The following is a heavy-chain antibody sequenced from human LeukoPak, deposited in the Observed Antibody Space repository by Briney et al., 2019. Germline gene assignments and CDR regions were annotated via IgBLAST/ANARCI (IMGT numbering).Heavy chain of an antibody. CDR3: ARGGVWGSYRYNWFDP. J-gene: IGHJ5*02. CDR2: MNPNSGNT. CDR1: GHTFTSYD. D-gene: IGHD3-16*02. V-gene: IGHV1-8*01. Sequence: ASVKVSCKASGHTFTSYDINWVRQATGQGLEWMGWMNPNSGNTGYAQKFQGRVTMTRNTSISTAYMELSSLRSEDTAVYYCARGGVWGSYRYNWFDPWGQGTLVTVSS.